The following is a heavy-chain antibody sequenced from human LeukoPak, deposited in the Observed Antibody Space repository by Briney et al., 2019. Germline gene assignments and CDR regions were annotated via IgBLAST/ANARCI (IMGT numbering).Heavy chain of an antibody. CDR1: GFSLSTNEVG. CDR2: IYWDDDK. D-gene: IGHD1-14*01. J-gene: IGHJ3*02. CDR3: AHRAGKFAFDI. V-gene: IGHV2-5*02. Sequence: SGPTLVNPPQTLTLTCTFSGFSLSTNEVGVGWIRQPPGKALEWLALIYWDDDKRYSPSLKSRLTITKDTSKNQVVLTMTNMVPMDTATYYCAHRAGKFAFDIWGRGTMVTVSS.